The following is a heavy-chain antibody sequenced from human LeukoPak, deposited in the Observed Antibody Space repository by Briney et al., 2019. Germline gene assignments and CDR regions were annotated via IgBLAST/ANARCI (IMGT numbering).Heavy chain of an antibody. D-gene: IGHD2-2*01. J-gene: IGHJ5*02. CDR1: GGSISVYY. CDR3: AIQEKAYYNSTSCYNWFDP. CDR2: IYYSGRA. Sequence: NPSETLSLTCAVSGGSISVYYWSWIRQPPGKGLEWVGYIYYSGRANYNPSPKSRVTISVHTYKKEFSLRLSSVTAADTAVFYCAIQEKAYYNSTSCYNWFDPWGQGTLVTVSS. V-gene: IGHV4-59*08.